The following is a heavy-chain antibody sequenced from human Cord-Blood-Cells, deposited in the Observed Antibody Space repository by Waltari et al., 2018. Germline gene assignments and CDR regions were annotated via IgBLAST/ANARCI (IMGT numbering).Heavy chain of an antibody. J-gene: IGHJ3*02. CDR2: IYGGGST. D-gene: IGHD1-26*01. Sequence: EVQLVESGGGLIQPGGSLRLSCAASGFTVSSNYMSWVRQAPGKGLGWVSVIYGGGSTYYADSVKGRFTISRDNSKNTLYLQMNSLRAEDTAVYYCARDGRGNAFDIWGQGTMVTVSS. CDR3: ARDGRGNAFDI. V-gene: IGHV3-53*01. CDR1: GFTVSSNY.